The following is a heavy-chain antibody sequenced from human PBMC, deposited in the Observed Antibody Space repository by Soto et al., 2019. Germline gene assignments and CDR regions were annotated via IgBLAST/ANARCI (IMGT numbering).Heavy chain of an antibody. CDR1: GYSFTNYW. J-gene: IGHJ4*02. V-gene: IGHV5-51*01. CDR3: ARRSISAKYYFDF. CDR2: LYPDDSDT. D-gene: IGHD6-6*01. Sequence: GESLKICCKVSGYSFTNYWIGWVRQMPGKGLEWMGILYPDDSDTRYSASFQGQVTFSGDTSISTAYLQWSSLKASDTAMYYCARRSISAKYYFDFWGQGTLVTVSS.